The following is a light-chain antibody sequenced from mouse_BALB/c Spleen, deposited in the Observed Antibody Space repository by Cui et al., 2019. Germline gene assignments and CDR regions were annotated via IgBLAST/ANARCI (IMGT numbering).Light chain of an antibody. V-gene: IGKV14-111*01. CDR3: LQYDEFPYT. J-gene: IGKJ2*01. CDR2: RAN. CDR1: QDINSY. Sequence: DLKVTQSPSSMYASLGERVTITCKASQDINSYLSWFQQKPGKSPKTLIYRANRLVDGVPSRFSGSGSGQDYSLTISSLEYEDMGIYYCLQYDEFPYTFGGGTKLEIK.